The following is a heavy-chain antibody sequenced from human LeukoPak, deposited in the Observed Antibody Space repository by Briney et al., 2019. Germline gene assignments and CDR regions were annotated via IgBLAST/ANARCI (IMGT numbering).Heavy chain of an antibody. CDR3: ASAYDFWSGPTDY. CDR2: ISYDGSNK. V-gene: IGHV3-30*03. Sequence: PGGSLRLSCAASGFTFSSYGMHWVRQAPGKGLEWVAVISYDGSNKYYADSVKGRFTISRDNAKNSLYLQMNSLRAEDTAVYYCASAYDFWSGPTDYWGQGTLVTVSS. J-gene: IGHJ4*02. D-gene: IGHD3-3*01. CDR1: GFTFSSYG.